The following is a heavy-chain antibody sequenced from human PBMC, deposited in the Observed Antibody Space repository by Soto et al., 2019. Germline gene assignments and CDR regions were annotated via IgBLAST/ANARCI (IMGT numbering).Heavy chain of an antibody. CDR3: ARLIRGAAAAFDS. CDR1: GGFIDTYY. D-gene: IGHD6-25*01. V-gene: IGHV4-59*08. J-gene: IGHJ4*02. Sequence: QVQLQESGPGLVKPSETLSLTCTVSGGFIDTYYWSWIRQPPGKGLEYIGYISHTGTTDSNPSLKSRVTLSIDTSKNQFSLNLSSVTASDTASYYCARLIRGAAAAFDSWGQGTLVTVSS. CDR2: ISHTGTT.